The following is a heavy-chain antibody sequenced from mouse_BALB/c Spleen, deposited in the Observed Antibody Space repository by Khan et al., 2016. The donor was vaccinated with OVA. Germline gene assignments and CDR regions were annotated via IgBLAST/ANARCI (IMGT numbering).Heavy chain of an antibody. CDR2: ISPGSGNT. CDR1: GYIFIDYN. J-gene: IGHJ3*01. Sequence: QVQLQQSGTELARPGASVKLSYKASGYIFIDYNINWVKQRTGQGLEWIGEISPGSGNTYYNEKFKGKATLTADKSSSTAYMQLSSLTSEDSAVYFCARERGSWFHYWGQGTLVTVSA. V-gene: IGHV1-77*01. CDR3: ARERGSWFHY.